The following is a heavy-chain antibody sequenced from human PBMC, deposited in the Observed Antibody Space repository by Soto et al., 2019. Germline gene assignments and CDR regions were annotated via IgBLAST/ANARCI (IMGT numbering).Heavy chain of an antibody. CDR1: GFTFSNYC. D-gene: IGHD6-19*01. J-gene: IGHJ4*02. CDR2: INSDGSSI. Sequence: VGSLRLSCAASGFTFSNYCMHCVRQAPGKGLVWVSRINSDGSSISYADSVKGRFTISRDNAKNTLYLQMNSLRVEDTAVYYCARETGYSSGWRQDYWGQGTLVTVSS. V-gene: IGHV3-74*01. CDR3: ARETGYSSGWRQDY.